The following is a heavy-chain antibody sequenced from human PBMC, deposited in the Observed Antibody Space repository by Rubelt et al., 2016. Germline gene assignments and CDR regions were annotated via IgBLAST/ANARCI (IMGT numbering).Heavy chain of an antibody. CDR3: ARVGDSSSWYLRFYGMDV. J-gene: IGHJ6*02. D-gene: IGHD6-13*01. Sequence: GKGLEWVSSIIICSSFIYYADSVKGRFTISRDNSKNTLYLQMNSLRAEDTAVYYCARVGDSSSWYLRFYGMDVWGQGTTVTVSS. V-gene: IGHV3-21*01. CDR2: IIICSSFI.